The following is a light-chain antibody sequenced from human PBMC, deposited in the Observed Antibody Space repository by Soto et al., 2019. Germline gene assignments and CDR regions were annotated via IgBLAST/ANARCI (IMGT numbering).Light chain of an antibody. CDR1: QSVTNSY. Sequence: EIVLTQSPGTLSLSPGERATLSCRASQSVTNSYLAWYQQKPGQAPRLLIYGASHRATGIPDRFSGSGYGTDFTLSISRLEPEDSAMYYCQQYGGSPETFAQGTKLEIK. CDR3: QQYGGSPET. CDR2: GAS. V-gene: IGKV3-20*01. J-gene: IGKJ1*01.